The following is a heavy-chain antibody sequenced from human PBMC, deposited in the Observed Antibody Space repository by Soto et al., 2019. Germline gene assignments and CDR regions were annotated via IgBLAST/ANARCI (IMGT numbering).Heavy chain of an antibody. CDR2: IIPIFGTA. J-gene: IGHJ4*02. CDR3: AAPSFVSYKGYFDY. V-gene: IGHV1-69*06. D-gene: IGHD1-1*01. Sequence: SVKISCNASGGIFSRYAISWVRQAPGQGLEWMGGIIPIFGTANYAQKFQGRVTIIADKSTSTAYMELSSLRSEDTAVYYCAAPSFVSYKGYFDYWGQGSLVTVSS. CDR1: GGIFSRYA.